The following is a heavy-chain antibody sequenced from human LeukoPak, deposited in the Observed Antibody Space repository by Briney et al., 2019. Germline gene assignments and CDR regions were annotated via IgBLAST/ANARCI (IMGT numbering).Heavy chain of an antibody. D-gene: IGHD6-19*01. Sequence: GGSLRLSCAASGFTFSSYSMNWVRQAPGKGLEWVSSIGSSSSYIYYADSVKGRFTISRDNAKNSLYPQMNSLRAEDTAVYYCARIAVAGSLWGQGTLVTVSS. CDR2: IGSSSSYI. CDR3: ARIAVAGSL. J-gene: IGHJ4*02. V-gene: IGHV3-21*01. CDR1: GFTFSSYS.